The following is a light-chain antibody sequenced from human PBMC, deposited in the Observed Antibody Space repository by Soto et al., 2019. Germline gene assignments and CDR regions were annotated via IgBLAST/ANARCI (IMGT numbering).Light chain of an antibody. Sequence: QPVLTQSSSASASLGSSVKLTCTLSSGHSSYIIAWHQQQPGKAPRYLMKLEGSGSYNKGSGVPDRFSGFSSGADRYLTISNLQFEDEADYYCETWDFNTRVFGGGTKLTVL. CDR3: ETWDFNTRV. J-gene: IGLJ3*02. CDR1: SGHSSYI. V-gene: IGLV4-60*02. CDR2: LEGSGSY.